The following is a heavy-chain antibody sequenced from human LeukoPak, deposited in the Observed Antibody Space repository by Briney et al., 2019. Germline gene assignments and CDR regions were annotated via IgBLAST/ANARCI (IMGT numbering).Heavy chain of an antibody. CDR1: GFTFGSYA. J-gene: IGHJ1*01. CDR2: ICNSGHSS. D-gene: IGHD6-25*01. V-gene: IGHV3-23*01. Sequence: GGSLTLSCVGSGFTFGSYAMSWVRQAPGKGLEGVSGICNSGHSSYNADSVKGRFTITRDNSKDTLFLQMNSLRVEDTAIYYCAKDWRNGYSSDWYSEGYFPHWGQGTLVTVSS. CDR3: AKDWRNGYSSDWYSEGYFPH.